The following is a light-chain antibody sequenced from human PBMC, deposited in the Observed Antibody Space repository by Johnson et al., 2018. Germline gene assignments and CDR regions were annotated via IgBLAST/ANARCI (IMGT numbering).Light chain of an antibody. CDR1: SSNIGNNY. V-gene: IGLV1-51*01. Sequence: QSVLTQPPSVSAAPGQKVTISCSGSSSNIGNNYVSWYQQLPGTAPKLLIYDNNKRPSGIPDRFSGSKSGTSATLGITGLQTGDEADYYFGTWDSSLSAVNVFGTGTKVTVL. CDR3: GTWDSSLSAVNV. J-gene: IGLJ1*01. CDR2: DNN.